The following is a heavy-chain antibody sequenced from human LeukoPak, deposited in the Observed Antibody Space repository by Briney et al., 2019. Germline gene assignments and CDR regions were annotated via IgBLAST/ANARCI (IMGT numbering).Heavy chain of an antibody. CDR2: ISSSSSYI. D-gene: IGHD6-13*01. CDR1: GFTFSSYS. V-gene: IGHV3-21*01. Sequence: GGSLRLSCAASGFTFSSYSMNWVRQAPGKGLEWVSSISSSSSYIYYADSVKGRFTISRDNAKNSLYLQMNSLRAEDTAVYYCARERYSSSWSQLDAFDIWGQGTMVTVSS. J-gene: IGHJ3*02. CDR3: ARERYSSSWSQLDAFDI.